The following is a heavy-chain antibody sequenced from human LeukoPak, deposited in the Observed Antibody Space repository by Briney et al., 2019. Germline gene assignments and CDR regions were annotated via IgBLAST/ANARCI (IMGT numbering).Heavy chain of an antibody. Sequence: PGGSLRLSCAASGFTSSSYWMTWVRQAPGKGLEWVAFIRYDGSNKYYADSVKGRFTISRDNSKNTLYLQMNSLRAEDTAVYYCARHRGQWLGYFDYWGQGTLVTVSS. CDR1: GFTSSSYW. CDR2: IRYDGSNK. CDR3: ARHRGQWLGYFDY. J-gene: IGHJ4*02. V-gene: IGHV3-33*08. D-gene: IGHD6-19*01.